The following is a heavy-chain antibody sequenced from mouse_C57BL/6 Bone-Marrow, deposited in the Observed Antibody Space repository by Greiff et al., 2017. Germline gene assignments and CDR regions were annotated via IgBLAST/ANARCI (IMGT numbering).Heavy chain of an antibody. Sequence: EVKLQQSGPELVKPGASVKISCKASGYTFTDYYMNWVKQSHGKSLEWIGDINPNNGGTSYNQKFKGKATLTVDKSSSTAYMELRSLTSEDSAVYYCARWGTTVVATRYFDVWGTGTTVTVSS. CDR1: GYTFTDYY. D-gene: IGHD1-1*01. V-gene: IGHV1-26*01. J-gene: IGHJ1*03. CDR3: ARWGTTVVATRYFDV. CDR2: INPNNGGT.